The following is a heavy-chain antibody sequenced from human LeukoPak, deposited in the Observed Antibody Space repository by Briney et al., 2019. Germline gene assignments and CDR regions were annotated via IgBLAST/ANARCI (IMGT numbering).Heavy chain of an antibody. CDR2: INPSGGST. CDR3: ASTAAAGEFDY. J-gene: IGHJ4*02. V-gene: IGHV1-46*01. Sequence: ASVKVSCKASGYTFTSYDINWVRQAPGQGLEWMGIINPSGGSTSYAQKFQGRVTMTRDTSTSTVYMELSSLRSEDTAVYYCASTAAAGEFDYWGQGTLVTVSS. D-gene: IGHD6-13*01. CDR1: GYTFTSYD.